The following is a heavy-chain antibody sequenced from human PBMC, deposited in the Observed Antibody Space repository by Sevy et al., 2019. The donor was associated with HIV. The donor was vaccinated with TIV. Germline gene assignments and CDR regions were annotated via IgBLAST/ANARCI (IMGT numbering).Heavy chain of an antibody. Sequence: GGSLRLSCAASGFTFSSHGMHWVRQAPGKGLEWVAVISYDGSYKSYGDSVKGRFTISRDDPKNTLYLQMNSLGPEDTAVYYCARDSGYSINWYPAYWGQGTLVTVSS. CDR3: ARDSGYSINWYPAY. V-gene: IGHV3-30*03. J-gene: IGHJ4*02. D-gene: IGHD6-13*01. CDR1: GFTFSSHG. CDR2: ISYDGSYK.